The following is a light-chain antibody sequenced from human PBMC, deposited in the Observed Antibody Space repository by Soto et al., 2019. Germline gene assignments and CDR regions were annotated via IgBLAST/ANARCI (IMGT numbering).Light chain of an antibody. Sequence: DIQMTHSPSTLSASVWDRVTITARASQSISSWLAWYQQKPGKAPKFLIYDASSLESGVPSRFSGSGSGTIFTLTISSLQPDDFGTYYCQQYSTYTPRTFGQGTKVDIK. CDR1: QSISSW. V-gene: IGKV1-5*01. CDR3: QQYSTYTPRT. J-gene: IGKJ1*01. CDR2: DAS.